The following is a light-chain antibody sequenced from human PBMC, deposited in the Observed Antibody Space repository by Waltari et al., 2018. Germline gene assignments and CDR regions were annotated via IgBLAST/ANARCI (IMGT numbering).Light chain of an antibody. CDR2: GAS. CDR3: QQYYTYPHT. Sequence: DIHMTQSPSTLSASVGDRVTITCRASQSISTWLAWYQQKPGKAPKLLIYGASSLESGVPSRFSGSGSGTEFSLTISSLQPDDFATYYCQQYYTYPHTFGGGTKVEIK. V-gene: IGKV1-5*03. J-gene: IGKJ4*01. CDR1: QSISTW.